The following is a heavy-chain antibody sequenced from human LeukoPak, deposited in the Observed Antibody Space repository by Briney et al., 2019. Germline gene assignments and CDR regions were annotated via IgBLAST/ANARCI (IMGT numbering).Heavy chain of an antibody. V-gene: IGHV4-31*03. CDR3: ARAVGSTSWFDS. CDR2: TYYSGNT. D-gene: IGHD1-26*01. J-gene: IGHJ5*01. CDR1: GDLVIGATYY. Sequence: SQTLSLTCSASGDLVIGATYYWSCVRQHPGKGLEWIAYTYYSGNTYYNPSLKSRATLSVDTSKNQFSLNLTSVSGADTAVYFCARAVGSTSWFDSWGQGTLVTVSS.